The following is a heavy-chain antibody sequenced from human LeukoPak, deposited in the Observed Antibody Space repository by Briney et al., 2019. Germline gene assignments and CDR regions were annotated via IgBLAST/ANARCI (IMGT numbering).Heavy chain of an antibody. V-gene: IGHV3-48*02. CDR1: GFTFSSYS. CDR2: ITASGTAM. Sequence: GGSLRLSCAASGFTFSSYSMNWVRQAPGKGLEWVSHITASGTAMFYADSVKGRFTIPRDNAKNSLYLQMNSLRDEDTAVYYCASSGSYRFDYWGQGTLVTVSS. CDR3: ASSGSYRFDY. D-gene: IGHD1-26*01. J-gene: IGHJ4*02.